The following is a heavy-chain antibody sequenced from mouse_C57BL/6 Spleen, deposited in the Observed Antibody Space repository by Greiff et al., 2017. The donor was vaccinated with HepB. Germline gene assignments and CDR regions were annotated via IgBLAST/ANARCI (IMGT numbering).Heavy chain of an antibody. D-gene: IGHD1-1*01. CDR1: GYTFTEYT. CDR2: FYPGSGSI. CDR3: ERQKPPGHYYGNDYYAMDY. Sequence: QVQLQQSGTELVKPGASVKLSCKASGYTFTEYTIHWVKQRSGQGLEWIGRFYPGSGSIKYNEKFKDKATLTADKSSSTVYMELSRLTSEDSAVYFCERQKPPGHYYGNDYYAMDYWGQGTSVTVSS. J-gene: IGHJ4*01. V-gene: IGHV1-62-2*01.